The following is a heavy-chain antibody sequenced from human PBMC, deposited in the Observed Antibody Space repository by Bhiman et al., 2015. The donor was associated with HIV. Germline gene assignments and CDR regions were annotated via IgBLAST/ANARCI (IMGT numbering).Heavy chain of an antibody. V-gene: IGHV3-30*04. D-gene: IGHD3-22*01. CDR1: GFTFSTYA. Sequence: QVQLVESGGGVVQPGRSLRLSCAASGFTFSTYAMHWVRQAPGKGLEWVAIISYDGSNKYYADSVTGRFTISRDNSKNTLYLEMNSLRADDTAVYYCACAALARGDDTDYWGQGTLVTVSS. J-gene: IGHJ4*02. CDR2: ISYDGSNK. CDR3: ACAALARGDDTDY.